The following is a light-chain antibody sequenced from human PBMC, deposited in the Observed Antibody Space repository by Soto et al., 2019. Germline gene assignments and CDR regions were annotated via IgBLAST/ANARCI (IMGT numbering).Light chain of an antibody. CDR1: QGIRNF. CDR2: DAS. CDR3: QQANSFPYT. Sequence: DIPMTQSPSSVSASVGDRVTITCRAGQGIRNFLAWYQQKPGKAPKLLIYDASTLHSGVPSRFSGSGSGTDFTLTISSLQPEDFATYYCQQANSFPYTFGQGTQLEI. J-gene: IGKJ2*01. V-gene: IGKV1-12*01.